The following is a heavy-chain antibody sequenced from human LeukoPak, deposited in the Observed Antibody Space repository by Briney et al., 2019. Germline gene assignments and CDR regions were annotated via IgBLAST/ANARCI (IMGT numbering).Heavy chain of an antibody. CDR3: ARDGIRDIPGVITIRYDY. CDR1: AFTFSMYW. Sequence: GGSLRLSCSASAFTFSMYWMTWVRQAPGKGLEWVATIKEDGSDKYYVDSVRGRFTISRDNAENSLYLQMNSLTAEDTALYYCARDGIRDIPGVITIRYDYWGQGTLVTVSS. CDR2: IKEDGSDK. V-gene: IGHV3-7*05. J-gene: IGHJ4*02. D-gene: IGHD3-10*01.